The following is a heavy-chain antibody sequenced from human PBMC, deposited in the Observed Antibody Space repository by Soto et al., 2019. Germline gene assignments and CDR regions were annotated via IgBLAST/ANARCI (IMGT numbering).Heavy chain of an antibody. CDR3: ARVPYYYGSGSSDY. J-gene: IGHJ4*02. CDR2: IYYSGSA. V-gene: IGHV4-31*03. CDR1: GGSINSGAYY. Sequence: QEQLQESGPGLVKPSQTLSLTCTVFGGSINSGAYYWSWIRQHPGRGLEWIGYIYYSGSAYYNPSLQSRVIMSIDTSNNQFSLKLSYVTAADTDVYYCARVPYYYGSGSSDYWGQGTLVTVSS. D-gene: IGHD3-10*01.